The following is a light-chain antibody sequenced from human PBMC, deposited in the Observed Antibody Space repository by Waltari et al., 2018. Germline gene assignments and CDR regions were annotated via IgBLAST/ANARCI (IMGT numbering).Light chain of an antibody. V-gene: IGKV3-11*01. CDR1: QSVSTY. J-gene: IGKJ4*01. CDR2: DSS. Sequence: EIVLTQSPATLSLSPGERATLSCRASQSVSTYLAWYQQRPGQPPRLLIYDSSFRATGIPARFSGSGSDTDFTLTISSLEPEDFAVYYCQQRYKWPLTFGGGSKVEI. CDR3: QQRYKWPLT.